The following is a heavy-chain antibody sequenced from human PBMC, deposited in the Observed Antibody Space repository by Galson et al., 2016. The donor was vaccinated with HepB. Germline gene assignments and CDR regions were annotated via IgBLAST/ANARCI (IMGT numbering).Heavy chain of an antibody. D-gene: IGHD2-2*02. J-gene: IGHJ3*02. CDR1: GFTFSSYA. CDR2: ISGSGAST. CDR3: ARGRNTSCNSAFDI. V-gene: IGHV3-23*01. Sequence: SLRLSCAASGFTFSSYAMSWVRQAPGKGLEWVSVISGSGASTYYADSVKGRFTISRDNSKNTLYLQMNSLRVEDTAIYYCARGRNTSCNSAFDIWGQGTMVTVSS.